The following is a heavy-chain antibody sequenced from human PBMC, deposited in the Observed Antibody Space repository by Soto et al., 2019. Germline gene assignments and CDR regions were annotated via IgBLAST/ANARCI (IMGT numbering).Heavy chain of an antibody. CDR3: ASDPERCSGGSCYLDP. CDR2: IYTSGSG. Sequence: SETLSLTCTDFGGSISSYSWNWIRQPPGKGLEWIRRIYTSGSGNYNPSLKRRVTMSVATSKNKFTLKLSSVTAADTAVYYCASDPERCSGGSCYLDPWGQGTLVPVSS. V-gene: IGHV4-4*07. J-gene: IGHJ5*02. CDR1: GGSISSYS. D-gene: IGHD2-15*01.